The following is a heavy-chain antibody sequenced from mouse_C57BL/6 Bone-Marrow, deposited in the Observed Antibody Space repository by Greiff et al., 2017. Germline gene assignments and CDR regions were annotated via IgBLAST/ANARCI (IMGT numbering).Heavy chain of an antibody. CDR1: GFTFSDYG. V-gene: IGHV5-17*01. CDR3: ARQGTTDAMDY. J-gene: IGHJ4*01. Sequence: EVKLVESGGGLVKPGGSLKLSCAASGFTFSDYGMHWVRQAPEKGLEWVAYISSGSSTSYYADTVKGRFTIPRDNAKNTLFLQMTSLRSEDTAMYYCARQGTTDAMDYWGQGTSVTVSS. CDR2: ISSGSSTS. D-gene: IGHD1-1*01.